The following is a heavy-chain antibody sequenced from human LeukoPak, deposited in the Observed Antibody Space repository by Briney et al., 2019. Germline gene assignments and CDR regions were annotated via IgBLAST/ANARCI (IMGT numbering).Heavy chain of an antibody. J-gene: IGHJ6*02. CDR3: ARDYYYDSSGSPPDYYYGMDV. CDR1: GGSFSGYY. V-gene: IGHV4-34*01. CDR2: INHSGST. D-gene: IGHD3-22*01. Sequence: SETLSLTCAVYGGSFSGYYWSWIRQPPGKGLEWIGEINHSGSTNYNPSLKSRVTMSVDTSKNQFSLKLSSVTAADTAVYYCARDYYYDSSGSPPDYYYGMDVWGQGTTVTVSS.